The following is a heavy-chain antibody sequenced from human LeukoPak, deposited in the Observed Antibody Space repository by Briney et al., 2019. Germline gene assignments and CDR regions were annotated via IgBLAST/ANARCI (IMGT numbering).Heavy chain of an antibody. CDR2: ISSSSSYI. CDR3: ARGHCGPSCYVSYYYYGMDV. J-gene: IGHJ6*02. V-gene: IGHV3-21*01. D-gene: IGHD2-2*01. CDR1: GFTFSSYS. Sequence: GGSLRLSCAASGFTFSSYSMNWVRQAPGKGLEWVSSISSSSSYIYYADSVKGRFTISRDNAKNSLYLQMNSLRAEDTTVYYCARGHCGPSCYVSYYYYGMDVWGQGTTVTVSS.